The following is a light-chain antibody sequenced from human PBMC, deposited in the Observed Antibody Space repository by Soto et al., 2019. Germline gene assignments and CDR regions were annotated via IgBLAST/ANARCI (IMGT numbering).Light chain of an antibody. CDR3: QQYGSSPPLT. CDR2: GAS. J-gene: IGKJ4*01. V-gene: IGKV3-20*01. Sequence: EIVLTQSPGTLSLSPGERATLSCRASQRVSSSYLGWYQQKPGQAPRLLIYGASSRATGIPDRFSGSGSGTDFTLTISRLEPEDFAVYYCQQYGSSPPLTCGGGTKVEIK. CDR1: QRVSSSY.